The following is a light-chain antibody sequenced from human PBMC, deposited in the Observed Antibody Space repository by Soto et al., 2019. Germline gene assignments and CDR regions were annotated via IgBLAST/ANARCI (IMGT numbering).Light chain of an antibody. Sequence: ALTQPASVSGSPGQSITISCTGTSSDVGGYNYVSWYQQHPGKAPKLMIYDVSNRPSGVSNRFSGSKSGNTASLTISGLQAEDEADFYCSSYTSSSPYVFGTGTKLTVL. CDR3: SSYTSSSPYV. CDR1: SSDVGGYNY. CDR2: DVS. V-gene: IGLV2-14*03. J-gene: IGLJ1*01.